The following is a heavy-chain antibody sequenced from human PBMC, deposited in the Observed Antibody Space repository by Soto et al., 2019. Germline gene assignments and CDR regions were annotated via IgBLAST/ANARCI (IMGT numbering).Heavy chain of an antibody. CDR3: AKDHAWGRRVTTRFDY. Sequence: EVQLLESGGNLVQPGGSLRLSCAASGFTFSTYGMTWVCQAPGKGLEWVSSISDSGDSTYYADSVKGRFTISRDNSKNTLSLQMNSLRAEDTAVYYCAKDHAWGRRVTTRFDYWGQGALVTVSS. D-gene: IGHD4-17*01. J-gene: IGHJ4*02. CDR1: GFTFSTYG. V-gene: IGHV3-23*01. CDR2: ISDSGDST.